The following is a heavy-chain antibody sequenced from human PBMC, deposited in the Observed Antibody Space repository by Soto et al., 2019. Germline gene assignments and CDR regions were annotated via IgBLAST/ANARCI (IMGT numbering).Heavy chain of an antibody. CDR3: ARNYYDSGGGFDY. V-gene: IGHV4-59*12. CDR1: GGSISSYY. D-gene: IGHD3-22*01. J-gene: IGHJ4*02. Sequence: ETLSLTCTVSGGSISSYYWSWIRQPPGKGLEWIGYIYFRGSTNYNPSLKSRVTISVDTSKNTLYLQMNSLRAEDTAVYYCARNYYDSGGGFDYWGQGTLVTVSS. CDR2: IYFRGST.